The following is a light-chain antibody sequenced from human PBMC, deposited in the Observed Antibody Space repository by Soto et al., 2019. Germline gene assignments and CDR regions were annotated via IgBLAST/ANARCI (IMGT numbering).Light chain of an antibody. J-gene: IGKJ2*01. CDR2: LGS. CDR3: MQALQPTYT. CDR1: QSLLHSDGYKY. V-gene: IGKV2-28*01. Sequence: DIVMTQSPLSLPVTPREPASISCRSSQSLLHSDGYKYLDWYLQKPGQSPQLLIYLGSNRASGVPDRFSGSGSGTDFTLKISRVEAEDVGVYYCMQALQPTYTFGQGTKLEIK.